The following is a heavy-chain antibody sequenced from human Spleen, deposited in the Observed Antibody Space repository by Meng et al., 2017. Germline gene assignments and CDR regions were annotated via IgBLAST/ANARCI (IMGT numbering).Heavy chain of an antibody. J-gene: IGHJ6*02. CDR2: INHSGST. D-gene: IGHD6-13*01. V-gene: IGHV4-34*01. Sequence: SETLSLTCTVSGGSISSYYWSWIRQPPGKGLEWIGEINHSGSTNYNPSLKSRVTISVDTSKNQFSLKLSSVTAADTAVYYCANKIYSSSWSGVYYYYGMDVWGQGTTVTVSS. CDR1: GGSISSYY. CDR3: ANKIYSSSWSGVYYYYGMDV.